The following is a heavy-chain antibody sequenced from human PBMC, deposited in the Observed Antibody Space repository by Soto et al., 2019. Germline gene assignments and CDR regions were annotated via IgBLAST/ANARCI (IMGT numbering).Heavy chain of an antibody. J-gene: IGHJ6*02. Sequence: SETLSLTCAVSGGSISSGGYSWSWMRQPPGKGLEWIGYIYHSGSTYYNPSLKSRVTISVDRSKNQFSLKLSSVTAADTAVYYCARVPDVWGQGNTVTVSS. CDR3: ARVPDV. V-gene: IGHV4-30-2*01. CDR1: GGSISSGGYS. CDR2: IYHSGST.